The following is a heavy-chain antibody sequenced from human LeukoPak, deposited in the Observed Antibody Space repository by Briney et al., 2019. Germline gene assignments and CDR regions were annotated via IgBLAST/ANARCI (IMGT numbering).Heavy chain of an antibody. V-gene: IGHV1-46*03. Sequence: ASVKVSCKASGYTFTSYYMHWVRQAPGQGLEWMGIINPSGGSTSCAQKFQGRVTMTRDTSTSTVYMELSSLRSEDTAVYYCARVLAGSGGSCSPICGYFDYWGQGTLVTVSS. D-gene: IGHD2-15*01. CDR2: INPSGGST. J-gene: IGHJ4*02. CDR3: ARVLAGSGGSCSPICGYFDY. CDR1: GYTFTSYY.